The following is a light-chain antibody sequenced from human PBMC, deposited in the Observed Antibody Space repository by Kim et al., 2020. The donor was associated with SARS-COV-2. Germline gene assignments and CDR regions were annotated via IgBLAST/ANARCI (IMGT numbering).Light chain of an antibody. V-gene: IGKV1-12*01. J-gene: IGKJ4*01. Sequence: ASVGDRVTITCRASQGIDSWLAWYQQQPGKAPKLLIYAASSLQSGVPSRFSGSGFATDFTLTISNLQPEDFGTYYCQQANTFPLTFGGGTKLEI. CDR2: AAS. CDR1: QGIDSW. CDR3: QQANTFPLT.